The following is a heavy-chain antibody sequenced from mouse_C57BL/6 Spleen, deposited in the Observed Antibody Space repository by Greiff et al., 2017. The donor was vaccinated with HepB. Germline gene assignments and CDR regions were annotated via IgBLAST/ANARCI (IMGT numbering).Heavy chain of an antibody. CDR2: IDPSDSYT. D-gene: IGHD1-1*01. CDR1: GYTFTSYW. J-gene: IGHJ2*01. CDR3: ARGSFYGSSYFDY. V-gene: IGHV1-50*01. Sequence: VQLQQPGAELVKPGASVKLSCKASGYTFTSYWMQWVKQRPGQGLEWIGEIDPSDSYTNYNQKFKGKATLTVDTSSSTAYMQLSSLTSEDSAVYYCARGSFYGSSYFDYWGQGTTLTVSS.